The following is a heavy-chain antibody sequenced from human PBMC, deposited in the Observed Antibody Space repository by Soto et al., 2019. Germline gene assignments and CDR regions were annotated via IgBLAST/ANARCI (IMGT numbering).Heavy chain of an antibody. CDR2: ISAYNGNT. V-gene: IGHV1-18*01. J-gene: IGHJ4*02. D-gene: IGHD5-18*01. Sequence: QVHLWKSGAEVKNPGASVKASSKASGYTFTSKGISWVRAAPGQGLAWMGWISAYNGNTKYAQKLQGRVTMTTDTYTSTAYMELRSLRSDDTAVYYCARDAAMALPDAWGQGTLVTVSS. CDR1: GYTFTSKG. CDR3: ARDAAMALPDA.